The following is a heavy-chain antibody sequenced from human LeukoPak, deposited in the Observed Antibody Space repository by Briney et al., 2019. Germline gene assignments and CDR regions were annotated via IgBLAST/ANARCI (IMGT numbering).Heavy chain of an antibody. CDR3: ARAIAVAGSLEFDY. CDR1: GFAFSSYW. D-gene: IGHD6-19*01. J-gene: IGHJ4*02. CDR2: INSDGSGT. V-gene: IGHV3-74*01. Sequence: PGGSLRLSCAASGFAFSSYWMHWVRQAPGKGLVWVSRINSDGSGTSYADSVKGRFTISRDNAKNTLYLQMNSLRAEDTAVYYCARAIAVAGSLEFDYWGQGTLVTVSS.